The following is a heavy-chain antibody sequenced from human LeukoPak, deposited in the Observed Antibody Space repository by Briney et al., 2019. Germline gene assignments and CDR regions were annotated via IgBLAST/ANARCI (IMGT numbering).Heavy chain of an antibody. CDR3: AREVVISQSFVNYGMDV. CDR2: IISIFGTA. CDR1: GGTFSNYA. D-gene: IGHD3-22*01. J-gene: IGHJ6*02. V-gene: IGHV1-69*01. Sequence: ASVKVSCKASGGTFSNYAINWVRQAPGQGLEWTGGIISIFGTAIYAQKFQGRVTITADESTSTAYMELSSLRSEDTAVYYCAREVVISQSFVNYGMDVWGQGTTVTVSS.